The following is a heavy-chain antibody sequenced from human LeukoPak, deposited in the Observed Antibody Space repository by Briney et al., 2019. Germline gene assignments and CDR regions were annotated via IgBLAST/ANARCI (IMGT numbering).Heavy chain of an antibody. J-gene: IGHJ6*03. D-gene: IGHD3-3*01. CDR3: AKSYYDFWSGYSPAYYYYYMDV. V-gene: IGHV3-23*01. CDR1: GFTFSSYA. Sequence: GGSLRLSCAASGFTFSSYAMSWVRQAPGKGLEWVSAISGSGGSTYYADSVKGRFTISRDNSKNTLYLQMNSLRAEDTAVYYCAKSYYDFWSGYSPAYYYYYMDVWGKGTTVTVSS. CDR2: ISGSGGST.